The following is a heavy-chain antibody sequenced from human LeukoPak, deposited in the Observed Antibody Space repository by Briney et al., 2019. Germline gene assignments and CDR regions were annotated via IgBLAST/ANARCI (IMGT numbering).Heavy chain of an antibody. Sequence: SQTLSLTCTVSGGSITSHYWSWIRQPAGKGLEWIGRTHVNGDSKYNPSLKSRLTMSVDTSKKQVSLKLASVTPADAAVYYCAKDALVSGSYYRLPSPFEDDYWGQGTLVTVSS. J-gene: IGHJ4*02. V-gene: IGHV4-4*07. CDR2: THVNGDS. CDR3: AKDALVSGSYYRLPSPFEDDY. CDR1: GGSITSHY. D-gene: IGHD3-10*01.